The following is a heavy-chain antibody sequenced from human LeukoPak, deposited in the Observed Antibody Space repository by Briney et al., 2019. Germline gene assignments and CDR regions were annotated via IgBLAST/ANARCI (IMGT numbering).Heavy chain of an antibody. CDR3: ARVLRFLEWLPPHI. CDR1: GYTFTSYG. Sequence: ASVKVSCKASGYTFTSYGISWVRQAPGQGLEWVGWISAYNGNTNYAQKLQGRVTMTTDTSTSTAYMELRSLRSDDTAVYYCARVLRFLEWLPPHIWGQGTMVTVSS. V-gene: IGHV1-18*01. D-gene: IGHD3-3*01. J-gene: IGHJ3*02. CDR2: ISAYNGNT.